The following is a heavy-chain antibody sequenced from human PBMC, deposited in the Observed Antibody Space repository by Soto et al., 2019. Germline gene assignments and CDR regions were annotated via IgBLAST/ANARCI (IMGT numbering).Heavy chain of an antibody. CDR2: IFSNDEK. J-gene: IGHJ5*02. CDR1: GFSLSNARMG. V-gene: IGHV2-26*01. CDR3: ARIGGAAAVGP. Sequence: GPTLVNPTETLTLTCTVSGFSLSNARMGVSWIRQPPGKALEWLAHIFSNDEKSCSTSLKSRLTISKDTSKSQVVLTMTNMDPVDTATYYGARIGGAAAVGPWGQGTLVTVSS. D-gene: IGHD6-13*01.